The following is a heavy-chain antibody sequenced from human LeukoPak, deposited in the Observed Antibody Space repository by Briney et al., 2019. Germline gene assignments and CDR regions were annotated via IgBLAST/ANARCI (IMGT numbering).Heavy chain of an antibody. J-gene: IGHJ4*02. V-gene: IGHV4-61*02. Sequence: SETLSLTCTVSGVSISSGSYYWSWIRQPAGKGLEWIGRIYTSGSTNCNPSLKSRVAMSVDTSKNQFSLKLSSVTAADTDVYYCARATYSGYDWDFDYWGQGTLVTVSS. D-gene: IGHD5-12*01. CDR2: IYTSGST. CDR3: ARATYSGYDWDFDY. CDR1: GVSISSGSYY.